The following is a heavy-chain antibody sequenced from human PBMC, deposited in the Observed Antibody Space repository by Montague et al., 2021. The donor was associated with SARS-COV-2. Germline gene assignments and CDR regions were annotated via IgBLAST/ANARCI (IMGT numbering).Heavy chain of an antibody. CDR2: TYYRSKWYN. D-gene: IGHD6-19*01. V-gene: IGHV6-1*01. J-gene: IGHJ6*02. CDR3: AREQQWLGAVYYYYGMDV. Sequence: CAISGDSVSSNSAAWNWLRQSPSRGLEWLGRTYYRSKWYNDYALSVKSRITINPDTSKNQFSLQLNSVTPEDTAVYYRAREQQWLGAVYYYYGMDVWGQGTTVTVSS. CDR1: GDSVSSNSAA.